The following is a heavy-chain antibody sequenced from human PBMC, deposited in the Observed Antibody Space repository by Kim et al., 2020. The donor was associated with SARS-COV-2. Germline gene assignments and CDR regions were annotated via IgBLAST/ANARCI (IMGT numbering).Heavy chain of an antibody. Sequence: GGSLRLSCEASGFTFTRYAMTWVRQAPGKGLEWVASIGITGGNTYYADTVKGRLTISRDNSRDTLFLHMNSLRAEDTAVYYCTKRNSGDWPFYYWGQGTLVTFSS. CDR1: GFTFTRYA. CDR2: IGITGGNT. D-gene: IGHD3-9*01. CDR3: TKRNSGDWPFYY. V-gene: IGHV3-23*01. J-gene: IGHJ4*02.